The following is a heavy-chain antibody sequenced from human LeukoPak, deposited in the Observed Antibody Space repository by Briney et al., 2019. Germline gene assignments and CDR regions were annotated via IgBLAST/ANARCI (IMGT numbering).Heavy chain of an antibody. J-gene: IGHJ4*02. CDR3: ARVGGYDILTGVIAPYFDY. V-gene: IGHV4-39*07. CDR1: GGSISSSSYY. Sequence: SETLSLTCTVSGGSISSSSYYWGWIRQPPGKGLEWIGSIYYSGSTYYNPSLKSRVTISVDTSKNQFSLKLSSVTAADTAVYYCARVGGYDILTGVIAPYFDYWGQGTLVTVSS. CDR2: IYYSGST. D-gene: IGHD3-9*01.